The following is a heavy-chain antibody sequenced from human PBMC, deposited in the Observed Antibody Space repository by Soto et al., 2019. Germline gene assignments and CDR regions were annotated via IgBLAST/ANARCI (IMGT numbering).Heavy chain of an antibody. D-gene: IGHD3-9*01. CDR3: ARAVRTCYYNIFEP. CDR2: IYWDDDK. CDR1: GFSLTTSGVG. J-gene: IGHJ5*02. Sequence: QITLRESGPTLVKPTQTLTLTCTFSGFSLTTSGVGVGWIRQPPGKALEWLALIYWDDDKRYSPSLKNRLAITKDTSQNHVVLTMTNMDPVDTATYYCARAVRTCYYNIFEPWGQGTLVTVSS. V-gene: IGHV2-5*02.